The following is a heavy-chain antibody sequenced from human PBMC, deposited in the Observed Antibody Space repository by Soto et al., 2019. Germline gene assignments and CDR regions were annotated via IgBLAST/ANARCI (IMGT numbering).Heavy chain of an antibody. V-gene: IGHV3-13*01. D-gene: IGHD3-3*01. CDR3: ARGMWGAIFGLAFDI. CDR1: GFSLSRFP. CDR2: IGTAGDT. J-gene: IGHJ3*02. Sequence: PGGAPKPSRAAPGFSLSRFPPDQGRPATGKGLEWVSAIGTAGDTYYPGSVKGRFTISRENAKNSLYLQMNSLRAGDTAVYYCARGMWGAIFGLAFDIWGQGTMVTVSS.